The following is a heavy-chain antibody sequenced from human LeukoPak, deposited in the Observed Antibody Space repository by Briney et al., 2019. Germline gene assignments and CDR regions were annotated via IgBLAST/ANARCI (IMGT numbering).Heavy chain of an antibody. CDR1: GFTVSSNY. J-gene: IGHJ3*02. Sequence: PGGSLRLSCAASGFTVSSNYMSWVRQAPGKGLEWVSIIYAGGITYYADSVKGRFTISRDNSKNTLYLQMNSLRAEDTAVYYCARYENAFDIWGQGTMVTVSS. V-gene: IGHV3-53*01. D-gene: IGHD3-16*01. CDR2: IYAGGIT. CDR3: ARYENAFDI.